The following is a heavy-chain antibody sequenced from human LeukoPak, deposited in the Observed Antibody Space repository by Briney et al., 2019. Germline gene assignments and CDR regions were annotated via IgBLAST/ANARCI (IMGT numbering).Heavy chain of an antibody. D-gene: IGHD3-10*01. CDR1: GYTFTSYG. CDR3: ARVGSYGSGSYLSY. J-gene: IGHJ4*02. CDR2: ISPKSGGT. V-gene: IGHV1-2*02. Sequence: ASVKVSCKASGYTFTSYGISWVRQAPGQGLEWMGWISPKSGGTNYAQKFQGRVTLTRDTSISTAYMEVSRLRSDDTAVYYCARVGSYGSGSYLSYWGQGSLVTVSS.